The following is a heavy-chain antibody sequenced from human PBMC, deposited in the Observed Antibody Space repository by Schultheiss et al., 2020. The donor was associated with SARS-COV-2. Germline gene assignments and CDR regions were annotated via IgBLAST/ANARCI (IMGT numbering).Heavy chain of an antibody. CDR1: GFTFSSYA. V-gene: IGHV3-30*04. Sequence: GGSLRLSCAASGFTFSSYAMHWVRQAPGKGLEWVAVISYDGSNKYYADSVKGRFTISRDNSKNTLYLQMNSLRAEDTAVYYCARVQYCSGGSCYSNYYGMDVWGQGTTVTVSS. CDR2: ISYDGSNK. D-gene: IGHD2-15*01. J-gene: IGHJ6*02. CDR3: ARVQYCSGGSCYSNYYGMDV.